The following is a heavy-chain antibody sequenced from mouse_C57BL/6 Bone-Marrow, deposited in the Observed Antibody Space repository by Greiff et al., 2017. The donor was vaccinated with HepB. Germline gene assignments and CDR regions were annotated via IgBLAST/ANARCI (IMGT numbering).Heavy chain of an antibody. CDR1: GFTFSSYG. CDR2: ISSGGSYT. J-gene: IGHJ3*01. CDR3: ARHGRGFFAY. V-gene: IGHV5-6*02. Sequence: DVMLVESGGDLVKPGGSLKLSCAASGFTFSSYGMSWVRQTPDKRLEWVANISSGGSYTYYPDSVKGRFTISRDNAKNTLYLQMSSLKSEDTAMYYCARHGRGFFAYWGQGTLVTVSA.